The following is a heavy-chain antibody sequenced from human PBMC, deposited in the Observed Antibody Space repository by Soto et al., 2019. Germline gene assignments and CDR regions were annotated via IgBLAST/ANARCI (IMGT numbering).Heavy chain of an antibody. CDR3: ARVAGALYYFDY. Sequence: VSLRLSCAASGFTFNHYAMSWVRQAPGKGLEWVSIIIANGGTFYADSVKGRFTISRDNSKNTVYLQMSSLRVEDTAIYYCARVAGALYYFDYWGQGTLVTVSS. D-gene: IGHD1-26*01. V-gene: IGHV3-23*01. CDR2: IIANGGT. J-gene: IGHJ4*02. CDR1: GFTFNHYA.